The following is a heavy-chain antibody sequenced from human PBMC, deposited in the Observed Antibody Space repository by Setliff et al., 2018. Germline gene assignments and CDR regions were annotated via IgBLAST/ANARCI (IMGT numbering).Heavy chain of an antibody. CDR3: ARGRIAERPEAIDY. CDR1: GESFDNHY. Sequence: LSLTCAVYGESFDNHYWTWIRQPPGERLEWIGEINHRGFTDYKPSLKSRPTMSVDTSRNQFSLNLGSVTAADTGVYYCARGRIAERPEAIDYWGQGTPVTVSS. CDR2: INHRGFT. V-gene: IGHV4-34*01. J-gene: IGHJ4*02. D-gene: IGHD6-6*01.